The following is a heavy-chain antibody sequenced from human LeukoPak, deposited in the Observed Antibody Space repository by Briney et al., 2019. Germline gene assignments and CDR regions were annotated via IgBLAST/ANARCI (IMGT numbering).Heavy chain of an antibody. Sequence: SETLSLTCTVSGGSISSYYWSWIRQPPGKGLEWIGYIYYSGSTNCNPSLKSRVTISVDTSKNQFSLKLSSVTAADTAVYYCARDSYYYGSGSYKAPWYFDYWGQGTLVTVSS. CDR3: ARDSYYYGSGSYKAPWYFDY. V-gene: IGHV4-59*01. D-gene: IGHD3-10*01. CDR1: GGSISSYY. CDR2: IYYSGST. J-gene: IGHJ4*02.